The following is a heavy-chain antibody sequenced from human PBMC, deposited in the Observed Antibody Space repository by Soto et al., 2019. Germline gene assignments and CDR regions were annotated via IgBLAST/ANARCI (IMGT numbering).Heavy chain of an antibody. Sequence: GAPVKVSSTAPGYTFTSYYMHWVRQAPGQGLEWMGIINPSGGSTSYAQKFQGRVTLTRDTSTSTVYMELSSLRSEDTAVYYCARVSLQWLAWFDPWGQGTLVTVPS. J-gene: IGHJ5*02. CDR2: INPSGGST. D-gene: IGHD6-19*01. CDR3: ARVSLQWLAWFDP. V-gene: IGHV1-46*03. CDR1: GYTFTSYY.